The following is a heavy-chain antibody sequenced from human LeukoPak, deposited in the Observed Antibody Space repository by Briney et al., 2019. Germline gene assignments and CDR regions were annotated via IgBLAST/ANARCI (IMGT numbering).Heavy chain of an antibody. CDR3: AKDSGSYDFDY. J-gene: IGHJ4*02. V-gene: IGHV3-9*01. Sequence: GGSLRLSCEASGFTFDGYAMHWVRQAPGKGLEWVSGISWNSGSIDYADSVKGRFTISRDNAKNSLYLQMNSLRAEDTALYYCAKDSGSYDFDYWGQGTLVTVSS. CDR2: ISWNSGSI. CDR1: GFTFDGYA. D-gene: IGHD1-26*01.